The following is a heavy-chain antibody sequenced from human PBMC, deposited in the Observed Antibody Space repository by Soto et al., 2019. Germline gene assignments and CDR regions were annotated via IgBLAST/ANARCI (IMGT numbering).Heavy chain of an antibody. V-gene: IGHV4-4*02. CDR3: ARGESQQQRDY. CDR2: IHHGGNS. CDR1: GDSIISDKW. J-gene: IGHJ4*02. D-gene: IGHD6-25*01. Sequence: SETLPLTCAVSGDSIISDKWCSWVRQAPGKGLEWIGEIHHGGNSKYNPSLKSRVIISVDRSKNQFSLNLTSVTDADTAVYYCARGESQQQRDYWGQGTLVTVS.